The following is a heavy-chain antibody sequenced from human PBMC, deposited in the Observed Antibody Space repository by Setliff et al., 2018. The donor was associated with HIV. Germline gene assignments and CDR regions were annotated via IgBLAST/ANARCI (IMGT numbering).Heavy chain of an antibody. V-gene: IGHV4-59*01. D-gene: IGHD5-18*01. CDR2: IYYTGST. CDR3: ARDSGGYNYGFAVGSFDY. Sequence: PSETLSLTCTVSSDSIRFYYWTWIRQPPGKGLEWIGNIYYTGSTNYNPPLKSRITISIDTSKSQFSLKLTSVAAADTAVYYCARDSGGYNYGFAVGSFDYWGQGALVTVSS. CDR1: SDSIRFYY. J-gene: IGHJ4*02.